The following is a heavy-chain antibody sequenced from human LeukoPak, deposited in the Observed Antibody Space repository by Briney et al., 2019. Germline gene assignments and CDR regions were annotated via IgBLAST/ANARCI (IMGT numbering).Heavy chain of an antibody. CDR2: INHSGST. V-gene: IGHV4-34*01. CDR1: GGSFSGYY. Sequence: SETLSLTCAVYGGSFSGYYWSWIRQPPGKGLEWIGEINHSGSTNYNPSLKSRVTISVDTSKNQFSLKLSSVTAADTAVYYCARGSPATIFYMGGRYYFDYWGQGTLATVSS. CDR3: ARGSPATIFYMGGRYYFDY. J-gene: IGHJ4*02. D-gene: IGHD3-9*01.